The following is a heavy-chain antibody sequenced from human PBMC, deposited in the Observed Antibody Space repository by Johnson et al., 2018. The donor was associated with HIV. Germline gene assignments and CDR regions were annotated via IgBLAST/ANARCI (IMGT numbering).Heavy chain of an antibody. V-gene: IGHV3-30-3*01. J-gene: IGHJ3*02. CDR3: TTSPPGLDGGAFDI. CDR2: ISYDGSNK. CDR1: GFTFSSYA. Sequence: QVQLVESGGGLVQPGGSLRLSCAASGFTFSSYAMHWVRQAPGKGLEWVAVISYDGSNKYYADSVKGRFTISRDNSKNTLYLQMNSLKTEDTAVYYCTTSPPGLDGGAFDIWGQGTMVTVSS. D-gene: IGHD3-16*01.